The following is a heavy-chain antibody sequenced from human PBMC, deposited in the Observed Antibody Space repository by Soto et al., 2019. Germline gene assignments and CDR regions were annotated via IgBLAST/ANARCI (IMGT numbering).Heavy chain of an antibody. CDR2: ISAHNGNT. V-gene: IGHV1-18*01. CDR1: GYAFTTYG. D-gene: IGHD1-1*01. J-gene: IGHJ4*02. Sequence: QVHLVQSGAEVKKPGASVKVSCKGSGYAFTTYGITWVRQAPGQGLEWMGWISAHNGNTNFAQKLQGRVTVTRDTSTSTAYMELRSLRSDDTAVYYCARGRYGDYWGQGALVTVSS. CDR3: ARGRYGDY.